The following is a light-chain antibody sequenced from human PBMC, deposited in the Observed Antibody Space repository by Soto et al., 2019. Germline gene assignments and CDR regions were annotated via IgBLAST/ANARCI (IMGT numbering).Light chain of an antibody. J-gene: IGLJ1*01. CDR1: SSDVGDYNY. CDR2: EVT. CDR3: SSYAGSNNFV. Sequence: QSVLTQPRSVSGSPGQSVTISCTGTSSDVGDYNYVSWYQQHPGKAPKLMIYEVTKRPSGVPDRFSGSKSGNTASLTVSGLQAEDEADYYCSSYAGSNNFVFGTGTQLTVL. V-gene: IGLV2-8*01.